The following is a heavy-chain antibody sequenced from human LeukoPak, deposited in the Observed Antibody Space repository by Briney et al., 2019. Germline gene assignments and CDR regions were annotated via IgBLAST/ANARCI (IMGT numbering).Heavy chain of an antibody. Sequence: SETLSLTRSVSGDSVTSHGWSWVRQAPGKGLEWIGYVYASGANSDNCNPSLKSRITISVDTSRNQFSLRLNSVTAADTAIYYCARDNVGSLDFWGQGILVTVSS. CDR2: VYASGAN. D-gene: IGHD3-16*01. V-gene: IGHV4-59*02. J-gene: IGHJ4*02. CDR1: GDSVTSHG. CDR3: ARDNVGSLDF.